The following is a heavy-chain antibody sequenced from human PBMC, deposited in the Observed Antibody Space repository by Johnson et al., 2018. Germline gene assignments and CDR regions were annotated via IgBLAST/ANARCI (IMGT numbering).Heavy chain of an antibody. V-gene: IGHV1-8*01. CDR2: VNPNTHNT. CDR3: AIRSSGWRCFDY. Sequence: QVQLVQSGAEVQKPGASLMVSCKASGYSFTSYDINWVRQASGQGPEWMGWVNPNTHNTGYVQKFQGRVTMSSSTSATTADMALRRLTSEDTAGYYCAIRSSGWRCFDYGGQGTQVMVSS. CDR1: GYSFTSYD. D-gene: IGHD6-19*01. J-gene: IGHJ4*02.